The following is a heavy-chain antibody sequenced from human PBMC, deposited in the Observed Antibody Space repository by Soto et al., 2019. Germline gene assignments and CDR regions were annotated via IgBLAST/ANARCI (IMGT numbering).Heavy chain of an antibody. J-gene: IGHJ4*02. CDR1: GFTFSNAW. CDR2: IKSKTARGTT. Sequence: EVQLVESGGGLVKPGGSLRLSCAASGFTFSNAWMNWVRQAPGKGLEWVGRIKSKTARGTTDYGAPVKGRFTVSRDASTTTLYLQMNSLKTEDTAVYYCTTDLYSFGKPNFDYWAREPWSPSLQ. D-gene: IGHD5-18*01. CDR3: TTDLYSFGKPNFDY. V-gene: IGHV3-15*07.